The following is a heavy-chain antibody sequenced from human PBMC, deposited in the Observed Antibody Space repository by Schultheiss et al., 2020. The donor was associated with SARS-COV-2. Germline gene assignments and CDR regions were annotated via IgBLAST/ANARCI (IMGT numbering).Heavy chain of an antibody. Sequence: GGSLRLSCAASGFTFSSYAMSWVRQAPGRGLEWVSGISGGGGRTYADSVRGRFTISRDNSKNTLYLQMNSLRLEDTAVYYCAKDLWRGSKYGMDVWGQGTTVTVSS. D-gene: IGHD3-16*01. CDR1: GFTFSSYA. CDR3: AKDLWRGSKYGMDV. J-gene: IGHJ6*02. CDR2: ISGGGGRT. V-gene: IGHV3-23*01.